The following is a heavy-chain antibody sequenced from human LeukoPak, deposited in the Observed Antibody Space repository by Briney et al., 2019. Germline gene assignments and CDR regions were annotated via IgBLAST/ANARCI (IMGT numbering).Heavy chain of an antibody. CDR3: ARFPYSNYDNSDY. V-gene: IGHV4-59*08. CDR1: GGSISSYY. J-gene: IGHJ4*02. CDR2: IYYSGST. Sequence: SETLSLTCAVSGGSISSYYWSWIRQPPGKGLEWIGYIYYSGSTNYNPSLKSRVTISVDTSKNQCSLKLSSVTAADTAVYYCARFPYSNYDNSDYWGQGTLVTVSS. D-gene: IGHD4-11*01.